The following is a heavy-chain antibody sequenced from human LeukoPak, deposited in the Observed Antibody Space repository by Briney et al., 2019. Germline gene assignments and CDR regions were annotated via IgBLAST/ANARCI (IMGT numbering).Heavy chain of an antibody. V-gene: IGHV3-48*01. Sequence: GGSLRLSCAASGFTFSSYSMNWVRQAPGKGLEWVSYISSSSSTIYYADSVKGRFTISRDNAKNSLYLQMNSLRAEDTAVYYCARDSGYYYDSSGYASGYFDYWGQGTLVTVSS. CDR2: ISSSSSTI. J-gene: IGHJ4*02. CDR3: ARDSGYYYDSSGYASGYFDY. CDR1: GFTFSSYS. D-gene: IGHD3-22*01.